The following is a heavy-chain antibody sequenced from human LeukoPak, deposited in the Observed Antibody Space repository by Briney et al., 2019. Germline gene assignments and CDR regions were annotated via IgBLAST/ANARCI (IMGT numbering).Heavy chain of an antibody. CDR1: GGSISSYY. J-gene: IGHJ6*02. D-gene: IGHD3-3*01. CDR2: IYYSGST. V-gene: IGHV4-59*01. Sequence: ASETLSLTCTVSGGSISSYYWSWIRQPPGKGLEWIGYIYYSGSTNYNPSLKSRVTIPVDTSKNQFSLKLSSVTAADTAVYYCARAAPYYDFWSGYSTNNYYYYYGMDVWGQGTTVTVSS. CDR3: ARAAPYYDFWSGYSTNNYYYYYGMDV.